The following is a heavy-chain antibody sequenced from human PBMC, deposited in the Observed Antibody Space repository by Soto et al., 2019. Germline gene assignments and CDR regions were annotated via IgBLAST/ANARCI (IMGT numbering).Heavy chain of an antibody. V-gene: IGHV1-18*01. CDR3: VRHASSGYRGWWDP. D-gene: IGHD5-18*01. J-gene: IGHJ5*02. Sequence: QVQLVQSGVEVKKPGASVKVSCKASGYTFTSYGISWVRQAPGQGLEWMGLLIPYNGDTIYAQKFQGRVILTTDTATSTAYMELGSLRSDDTAVYYCVRHASSGYRGWWDPWGQGTLVTVSS. CDR1: GYTFTSYG. CDR2: LIPYNGDT.